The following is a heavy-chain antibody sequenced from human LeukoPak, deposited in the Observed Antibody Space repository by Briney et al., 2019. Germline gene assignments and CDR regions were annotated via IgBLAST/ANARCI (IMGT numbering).Heavy chain of an antibody. V-gene: IGHV3-30-3*01. CDR2: ISYDGSNK. Sequence: GGSLRLSCAASGFTFSSYAMHWVRQAPGKGLEWVAVISYDGSNKYYADSVKGRFTISRDNSKNTLYLQMNSLRAEDTAVYYCAREVEYQLHPLGATGVDYWGQGIPVTVSS. D-gene: IGHD2-2*01. CDR3: AREVEYQLHPLGATGVDY. CDR1: GFTFSSYA. J-gene: IGHJ4*02.